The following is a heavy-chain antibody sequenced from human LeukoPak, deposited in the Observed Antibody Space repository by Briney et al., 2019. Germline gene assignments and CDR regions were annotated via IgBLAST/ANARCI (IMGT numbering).Heavy chain of an antibody. Sequence: RASVKVSCKASGYTFTSYGIGWVRQAPGQGLEWMGWISAYNGNTNYAQKLQGRVTMTTDTSTSTAYMELRSLRSDDTAIYYCARDPRSLDIVVVPAFYYGMDVWGQGTTVTVSS. V-gene: IGHV1-18*01. CDR3: ARDPRSLDIVVVPAFYYGMDV. CDR1: GYTFTSYG. J-gene: IGHJ6*02. CDR2: ISAYNGNT. D-gene: IGHD2-2*01.